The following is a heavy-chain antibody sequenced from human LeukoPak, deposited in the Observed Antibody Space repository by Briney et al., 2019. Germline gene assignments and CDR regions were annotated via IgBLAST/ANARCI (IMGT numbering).Heavy chain of an antibody. CDR2: IIPILGIA. Sequence: VASVKVSCKASGYIFTGYYLHWVRQAPGQGLEWMGRIIPILGIANYAQKLQGRVTMTTDTSTSTAYMELRSLRSDDTAVYYCARDQAPYYYDSSGHISDYWGQGTLVTVSS. CDR3: ARDQAPYYYDSSGHISDY. V-gene: IGHV1-18*04. CDR1: GYIFTGYY. J-gene: IGHJ4*02. D-gene: IGHD3-22*01.